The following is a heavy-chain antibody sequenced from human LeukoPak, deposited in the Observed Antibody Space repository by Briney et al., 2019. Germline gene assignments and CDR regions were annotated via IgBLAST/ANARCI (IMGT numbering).Heavy chain of an antibody. CDR1: GYTFSSYD. CDR2: ISTYNGNT. CDR3: ARDQYNYDTSGYSY. D-gene: IGHD3-22*01. J-gene: IGHJ4*02. V-gene: IGHV1-18*01. Sequence: GASVKVSCKASGYTFSSYDISWVRQALGQGLEWMGWISTYNGNTKYAQNLQGRVTMTTDTSTSTAHIELRSLRSDDTAVYYCARDQYNYDTSGYSYWGQGTLVTVSS.